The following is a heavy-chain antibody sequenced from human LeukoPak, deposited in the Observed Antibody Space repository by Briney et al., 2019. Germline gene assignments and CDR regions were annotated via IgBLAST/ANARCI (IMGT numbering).Heavy chain of an antibody. CDR3: ERVSSGVFVL. Sequence: SQTLSLTCVIPGDSVSGNSVTWKCIRQSPWRGLEWLRMADYVSNCSNDYSISIRSRITIRPGTSKNQFSMPLNSVTPECTAVYYCERVSSGVFVLWGQGSLVTVSS. D-gene: IGHD3-10*01. V-gene: IGHV6-1*01. J-gene: IGHJ4*02. CDR2: ADYVSNCSN. CDR1: GDSVSGNSVT.